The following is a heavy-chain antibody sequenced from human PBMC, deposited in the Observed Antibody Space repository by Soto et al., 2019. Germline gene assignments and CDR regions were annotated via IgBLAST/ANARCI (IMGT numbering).Heavy chain of an antibody. CDR2: INTNSGGT. CDR3: ERDDFVDGGGGEGAFDI. CDR1: GYTFTGYY. Sequence: QVQLVQSGAEVKKPGASVKVSCKASGYTFTGYYMHWVRQAPGQGLEWMGWINTNSGGTNYAQKFQGRVTMTRATSISKAYMDRSRLRSDATTVYYCERDDFVDGGGGEGAFDICCQGTMVTVSS. J-gene: IGHJ3*02. V-gene: IGHV1-2*02. D-gene: IGHD3-16*01.